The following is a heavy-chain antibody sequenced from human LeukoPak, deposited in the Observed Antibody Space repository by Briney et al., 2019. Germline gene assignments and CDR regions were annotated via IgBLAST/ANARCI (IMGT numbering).Heavy chain of an antibody. J-gene: IGHJ4*02. Sequence: GGSLRLSCAASGFTFSSYAMHWVRQAPGKGLEWVAVISYDGNNKYYTDSVKGRFTISRDSAKNTLFLQKNSLRTEDTAVYYCARDRCNGGTCYLSVLDYWGQGTLVTVSS. CDR1: GFTFSSYA. D-gene: IGHD2-15*01. V-gene: IGHV3-30-3*01. CDR3: ARDRCNGGTCYLSVLDY. CDR2: ISYDGNNK.